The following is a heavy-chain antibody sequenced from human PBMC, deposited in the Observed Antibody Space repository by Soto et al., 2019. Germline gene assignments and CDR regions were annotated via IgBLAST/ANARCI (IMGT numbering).Heavy chain of an antibody. J-gene: IGHJ4*02. CDR1: GFAFSDYS. CDR3: AKETYGSGWTLDS. V-gene: IGHV3-23*01. CDR2: ISGGGGNT. D-gene: IGHD6-19*01. Sequence: DVQLLESGGGVVQSGGSLRLSCSVSGFAFSDYSMHWVRQAPGKGPEWVSAISGGGGNTYYAGSVNGRFTISRDNSRNTLYLQMHSLRDDDTALYYCAKETYGSGWTLDSWGQGTRATVSS.